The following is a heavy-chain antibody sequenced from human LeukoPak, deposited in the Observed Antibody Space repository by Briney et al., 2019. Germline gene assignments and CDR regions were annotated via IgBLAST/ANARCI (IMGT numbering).Heavy chain of an antibody. CDR2: IYPGDSDT. Sequence: GESLKISCKGSGYSFSTYWIGWVRQVPGKGLEWMGTIYPGDSDTRYSPSFQGLVTISAGKSISTAYLQWRSLKASDTAMYYCARRLETSEWFDPWGQGTLVTVSS. CDR3: ARRLETSEWFDP. V-gene: IGHV5-51*01. CDR1: GYSFSTYW. D-gene: IGHD5/OR15-5a*01. J-gene: IGHJ5*02.